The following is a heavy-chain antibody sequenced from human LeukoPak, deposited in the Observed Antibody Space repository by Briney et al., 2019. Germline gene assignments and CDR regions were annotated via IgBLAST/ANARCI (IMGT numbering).Heavy chain of an antibody. J-gene: IGHJ3*02. V-gene: IGHV3-7*01. CDR3: ARGGAPGGFDI. CDR1: GFTFSAHW. D-gene: IGHD4-23*01. Sequence: GGSLRLPCAASGFTFSAHWMFWVRQAPGKGLEWVASIKQDGSEKYYVDSVKGRFTFSRDNTKNSMYLQMNSLRAEDAAVYYCARGGAPGGFDIWGQGTMVTVSS. CDR2: IKQDGSEK.